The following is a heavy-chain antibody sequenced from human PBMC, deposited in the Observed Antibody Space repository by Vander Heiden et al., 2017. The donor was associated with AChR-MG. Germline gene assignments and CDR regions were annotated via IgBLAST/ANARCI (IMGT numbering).Heavy chain of an antibody. CDR1: GFTFSNHF. CDR3: AKDGATGYSSGSESDY. J-gene: IGHJ4*02. Sequence: EVQLLESGGGLVQPGGSLRLSCAASGFTFSNHFMRWVRQAPGKGLEWVSGINDNGGSTHYADSVKGRFTISRDNSKNTLYLQMNSLRDEDTAIYYCAKDGATGYSSGSESDYWGQGTLVTVSS. V-gene: IGHV3-23*01. D-gene: IGHD6-19*01. CDR2: INDNGGST.